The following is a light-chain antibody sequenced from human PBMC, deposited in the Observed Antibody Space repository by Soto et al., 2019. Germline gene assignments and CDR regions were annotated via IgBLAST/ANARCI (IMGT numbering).Light chain of an antibody. J-gene: IGKJ1*01. Sequence: EIVMTQSPATLSVSPGEWATLSCRASQSVRSNLAWYQQRPGQAPRLLIYAASTRATGIPARFSGSGSGTGFTLTIDSLQSEDFAVYYCQQYNNWPRTFGQGTKVDIQ. CDR3: QQYNNWPRT. V-gene: IGKV3-15*01. CDR2: AAS. CDR1: QSVRSN.